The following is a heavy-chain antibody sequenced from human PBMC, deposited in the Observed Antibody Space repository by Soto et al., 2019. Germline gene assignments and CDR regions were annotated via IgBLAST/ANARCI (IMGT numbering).Heavy chain of an antibody. V-gene: IGHV3-48*01. Sequence: PGGSLRLSCAASGFTFSSYSMNWVRQAPGKGLEWVSYISSSSSTIYYADSVKGRFTISRDNAKNSLYLQMNSLRAEDTAVYYCASLLAADGNWGQGTLVTVS. J-gene: IGHJ4*02. CDR2: ISSSSSTI. CDR3: ASLLAADGN. CDR1: GFTFSSYS. D-gene: IGHD6-13*01.